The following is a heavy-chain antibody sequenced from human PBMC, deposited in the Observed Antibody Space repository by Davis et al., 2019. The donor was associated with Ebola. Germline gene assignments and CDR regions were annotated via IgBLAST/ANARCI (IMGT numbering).Heavy chain of an antibody. V-gene: IGHV3-74*01. D-gene: IGHD3-16*02. Sequence: PGGSLRLSCAASGFIFSNSWMSWVRQRPGEGLVWVSHINRDGTTTNYADSVKGRFTIFRDNAKNTLYLQMNSLRVQDTAVYYCMSLSGASWGPGTLVTVSS. J-gene: IGHJ5*02. CDR2: INRDGTTT. CDR1: GFIFSNSW. CDR3: MSLSGAS.